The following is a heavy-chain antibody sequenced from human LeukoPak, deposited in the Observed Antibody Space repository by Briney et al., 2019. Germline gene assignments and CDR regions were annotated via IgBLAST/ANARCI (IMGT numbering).Heavy chain of an antibody. CDR1: GFTFSSYG. D-gene: IGHD5-12*01. CDR2: ISYDGSSK. CDR3: AKDRWGDIVATIGWFDP. J-gene: IGHJ5*02. V-gene: IGHV3-30*18. Sequence: GRSLRLSCAASGFTFSSYGMHWVRQAPGKGLEWVAVISYDGSSKYYADSVKGRFTISRDNSKNTLYLQMNSLRAEDTAVYYCAKDRWGDIVATIGWFDPWGQGTLVTVSS.